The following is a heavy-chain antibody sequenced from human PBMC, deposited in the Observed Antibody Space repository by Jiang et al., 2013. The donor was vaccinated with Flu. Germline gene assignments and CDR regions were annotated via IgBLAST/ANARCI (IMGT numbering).Heavy chain of an antibody. CDR2: IKQDGSEK. D-gene: IGHD3-10*01. J-gene: IGHJ4*02. Sequence: VQLVESGGGLVQPGGPLRLSCAASGFTFSTYWMTWVRQAPGKGLEWVANIKQDGSEKYYLDSVKGRFTISRDNAKNFSLYLQMNSLRAEDTAVYYCASSYLPAAFWGQGTLVTVSS. CDR3: ASSYLPAAF. V-gene: IGHV3-7*03. CDR1: GFTFSTYW.